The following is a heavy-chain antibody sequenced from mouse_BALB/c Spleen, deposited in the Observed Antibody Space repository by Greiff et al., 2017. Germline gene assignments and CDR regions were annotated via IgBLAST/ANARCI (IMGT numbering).Heavy chain of an antibody. V-gene: IGHV5-9-4*01. Sequence: EVQGVESGGGLVKPGGSLKLSCAASGFTFSSYAMSWVRQSPEKRLEWVAEISSGGSYTYYPDTVTGRFTISRDNAKNTLYLEMSSLRSEDTAMYYCAREKEGAMDYWGQGTSVTVSS. CDR2: ISSGGSYT. CDR1: GFTFSSYA. J-gene: IGHJ4*01. CDR3: AREKEGAMDY.